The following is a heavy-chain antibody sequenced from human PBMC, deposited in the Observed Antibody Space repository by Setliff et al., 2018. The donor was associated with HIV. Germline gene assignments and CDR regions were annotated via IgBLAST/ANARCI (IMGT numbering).Heavy chain of an antibody. D-gene: IGHD6-13*01. J-gene: IGHJ3*02. CDR1: GGSISSSSSY. Sequence: PSETLSLTCTVSGGSISSSSSYWGWIRQSPGKGLEWMGYIYYSGSTNYSPSLKSRVTMAIDTSKNQFSLRLSSVTAADTAVYYCASDYSSRHDAFDIWGQGTVVTVSS. V-gene: IGHV4-39*07. CDR3: ASDYSSRHDAFDI. CDR2: IYYSGST.